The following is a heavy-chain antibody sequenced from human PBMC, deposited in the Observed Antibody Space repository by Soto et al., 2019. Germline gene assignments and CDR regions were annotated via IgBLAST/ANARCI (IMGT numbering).Heavy chain of an antibody. Sequence: QVQLQRWGAGLLKPSETLSLTCAVFVGSFGGSSWSWFRQPPGKGWEWIGEINHSGSTNYNPSLKSRVTISVDTSKNQFSLKLSSVTAADTAVYYCARGHSGYDLPYLDYWGQGTLVTVSS. J-gene: IGHJ4*02. CDR3: ARGHSGYDLPYLDY. CDR2: INHSGST. CDR1: VGSFGGSS. D-gene: IGHD5-12*01. V-gene: IGHV4-34*01.